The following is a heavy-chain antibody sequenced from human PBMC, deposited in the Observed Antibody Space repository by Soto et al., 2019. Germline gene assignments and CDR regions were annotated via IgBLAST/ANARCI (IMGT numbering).Heavy chain of an antibody. CDR1: GDTFNFYS. CDR3: ASNYGSGYRAFAS. Sequence: QVQLVQSGAEVKSAGSSVKVSCKASGDTFNFYSINWVRQAPGLGLEWVGRVNPILSMSNYAQRFQGRVTMTXDXPPGTAYIELRSLRSEDTAIYYCASNYGSGYRAFASWGQGALVTVSS. CDR2: VNPILSMS. J-gene: IGHJ4*02. V-gene: IGHV1-69*02. D-gene: IGHD3-10*01.